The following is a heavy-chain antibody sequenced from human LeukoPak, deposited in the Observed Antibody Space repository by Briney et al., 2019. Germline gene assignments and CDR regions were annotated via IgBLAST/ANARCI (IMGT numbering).Heavy chain of an antibody. CDR1: GFTFSSYA. V-gene: IGHV3-23*01. D-gene: IGHD4-17*01. CDR2: INGRGIT. J-gene: IGHJ4*02. Sequence: GGSLRLSCAASGFTFSSYAMSWVRQAPGEGLEWLSAINGRGITYYAGSVKGRFTISRDNSENTLYLQMNSLTVDDTAVYFCAKERQTGDYFTSDYWGQGTLVTVSS. CDR3: AKERQTGDYFTSDY.